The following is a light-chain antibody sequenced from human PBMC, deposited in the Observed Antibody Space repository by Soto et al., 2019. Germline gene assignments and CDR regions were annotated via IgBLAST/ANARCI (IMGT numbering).Light chain of an antibody. CDR1: TGAVTSGHY. Sequence: QTVVTQEPSLTVSPGGTVTLTCASSTGAVTSGHYPNWFQQKPGQAPRALIYSTTNTHSWTPALFSGSLLGGKAALTLSGVQPEDEAEYYCLLYYGGAQLRVFGGGTKLTVL. J-gene: IGLJ3*02. CDR2: STT. CDR3: LLYYGGAQLRV. V-gene: IGLV7-43*01.